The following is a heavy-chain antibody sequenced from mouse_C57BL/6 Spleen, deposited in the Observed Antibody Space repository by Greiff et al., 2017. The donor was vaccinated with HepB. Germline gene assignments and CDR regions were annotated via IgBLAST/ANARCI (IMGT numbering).Heavy chain of an antibody. CDR1: GYTFTSYD. V-gene: IGHV1-85*01. CDR2: IYPRDGST. CDR3: ARRRLYDFDLGNYYAMDY. Sequence: QVQLQQSGPELVKPGASVKLSCKASGYTFTSYDINWVKQRPGQGLEWIGWIYPRDGSTKYDEKFKGKATLTVDTSSSTAYMELHSLTSEDSAVYCCARRRLYDFDLGNYYAMDYWGQGTSVTVSS. D-gene: IGHD2-4*01. J-gene: IGHJ4*01.